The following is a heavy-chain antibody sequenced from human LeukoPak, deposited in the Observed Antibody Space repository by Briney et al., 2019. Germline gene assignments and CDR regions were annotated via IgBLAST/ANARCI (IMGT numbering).Heavy chain of an antibody. CDR1: GYTFTSYG. V-gene: IGHV1-18*01. D-gene: IGHD3-9*01. J-gene: IGHJ4*02. CDR3: ARGRSGTRYFDWSRTYYFDY. Sequence: ASVKVSCKASGYTFTSYGISWVRQAPGQGLEWMGWISAYNGNTNYAQKLQGRVTMTTDTSTSTAYMELSSLRSEDTAVYYCARGRSGTRYFDWSRTYYFDYWGQGTLVTVSS. CDR2: ISAYNGNT.